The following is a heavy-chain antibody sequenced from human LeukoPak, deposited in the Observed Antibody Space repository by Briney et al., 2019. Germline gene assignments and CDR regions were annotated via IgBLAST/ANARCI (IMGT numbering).Heavy chain of an antibody. D-gene: IGHD5-12*01. V-gene: IGHV3-23*01. CDR2: ISPSGGST. Sequence: PGGSLRLSCTTSGLTFSNCVMTWVRQSPGKGLEWVSSISPSGGSTFYADSMKDRFTISRDNSKNTLYLQMSSLGAEDTAAYCCAGGYSDYDFFDSWGQGTLVTVSS. CDR3: AGGYSDYDFFDS. CDR1: GLTFSNCV. J-gene: IGHJ4*02.